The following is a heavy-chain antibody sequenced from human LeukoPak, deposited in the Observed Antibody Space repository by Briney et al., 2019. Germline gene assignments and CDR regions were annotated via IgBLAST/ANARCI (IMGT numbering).Heavy chain of an antibody. CDR1: GSIFSSSW. CDR2: IKKDGSEK. Sequence: PGVSLRLSCAVSGSIFSSSWMSWVRQAPGKGLEWVANIKKDGSEKYYVDSVKGRFTISRDNAKNSLYLQMDSLRVEDTAVYYCVRLSTSVAGADYWGQGTLVTVSS. J-gene: IGHJ4*02. V-gene: IGHV3-7*01. CDR3: VRLSTSVAGADY. D-gene: IGHD6-19*01.